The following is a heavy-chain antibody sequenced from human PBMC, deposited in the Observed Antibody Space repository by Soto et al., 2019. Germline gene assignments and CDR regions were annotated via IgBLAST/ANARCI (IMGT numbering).Heavy chain of an antibody. CDR3: ARDFVVGGPTINYYYGMDV. Sequence: PGESLRLSCAASGFTVSSNYMSWVRQAPGKVLEWISIIYSAGNTYYADSVKGRFTISRDNSKNTLYLQMNSLGAEDTAVYYCARDFVVGGPTINYYYGMDVWGQGT. CDR1: GFTVSSNY. J-gene: IGHJ6*02. CDR2: IYSAGNT. D-gene: IGHD1-26*01. V-gene: IGHV3-66*01.